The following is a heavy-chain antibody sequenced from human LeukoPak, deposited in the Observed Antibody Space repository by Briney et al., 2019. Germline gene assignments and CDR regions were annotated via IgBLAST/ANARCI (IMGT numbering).Heavy chain of an antibody. CDR3: ARDSNCSGGNCYSHNWFDP. D-gene: IGHD2-15*01. Sequence: PSETLSLTCAVSGYSINSGYYWGWIRQPPGKGLEWIGSISHSGDTYYNPSLKSRVTISIDTSKNQFSLNLSSVTAVDTAVYYCARDSNCSGGNCYSHNWFDPWGQGTLVTVSS. CDR2: ISHSGDT. J-gene: IGHJ5*02. CDR1: GYSINSGYY. V-gene: IGHV4-38-2*01.